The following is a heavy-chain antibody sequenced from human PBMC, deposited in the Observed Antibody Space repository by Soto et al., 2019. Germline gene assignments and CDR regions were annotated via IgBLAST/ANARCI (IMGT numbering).Heavy chain of an antibody. CDR3: ARGQNIVAVVAATGATDYYYYMDV. J-gene: IGHJ6*03. D-gene: IGHD2-15*01. Sequence: SETLSLTCAVYGGSFSGYYWSWIRQPPGKGLEWIGEINHSGSTNYNPSLKSRVTISVDTSKNQFSLKLSSVTAADTAVYYCARGQNIVAVVAATGATDYYYYMDVWGKGTTVTVSS. CDR2: INHSGST. CDR1: GGSFSGYY. V-gene: IGHV4-34*01.